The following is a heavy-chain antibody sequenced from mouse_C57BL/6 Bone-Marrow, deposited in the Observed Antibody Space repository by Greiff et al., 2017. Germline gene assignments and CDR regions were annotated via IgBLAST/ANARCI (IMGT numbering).Heavy chain of an antibody. Sequence: EVKLVESGGGLVQPGGSLKLSCAASGFTFSSYAMSWVRQTPEKRLEWVAIISDGGSYTYYPDNVKGRFTISSDNAKYHLYLQMSHQKSEDKDMYYCARSITTGEGDYWGQGTTLTVSS. V-gene: IGHV5-4*03. CDR3: ARSITTGEGDY. CDR1: GFTFSSYA. CDR2: ISDGGSYT. J-gene: IGHJ2*01. D-gene: IGHD1-1*01.